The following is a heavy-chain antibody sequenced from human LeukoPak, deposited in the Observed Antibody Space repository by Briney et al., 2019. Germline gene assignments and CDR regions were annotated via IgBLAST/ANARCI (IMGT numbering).Heavy chain of an antibody. CDR2: SSSSSSYI. D-gene: IGHD3-9*01. CDR3: ARARYFDWFNPTAGAFDI. J-gene: IGHJ3*02. V-gene: IGHV3-21*01. Sequence: GGSLRLSCAASGFTFSSYSMNWVRQAPGKGLEWVSSSSSSSSYIYYADSVKGRFTISRDNAKNSLYLQMNSLRAEDTAVYYCARARYFDWFNPTAGAFDIWGQGTMVTVSS. CDR1: GFTFSSYS.